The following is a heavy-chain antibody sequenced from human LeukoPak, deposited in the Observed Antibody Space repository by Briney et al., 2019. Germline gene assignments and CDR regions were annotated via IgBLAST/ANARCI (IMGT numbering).Heavy chain of an antibody. D-gene: IGHD3-22*01. CDR3: ARSIEDYYDSSGFYAY. V-gene: IGHV3-74*01. J-gene: IGHJ4*02. CDR1: GFTFKSYA. CDR2: INSDESGR. Sequence: GGSLRLSCVASGFTFKSYAMNWVRQAPGKGLVWVSRINSDESGRSYADSVKGRFTISRDNAKNTLYLQMNSLRAEDTAVYYCARSIEDYYDSSGFYAYWGQGTLVTVSS.